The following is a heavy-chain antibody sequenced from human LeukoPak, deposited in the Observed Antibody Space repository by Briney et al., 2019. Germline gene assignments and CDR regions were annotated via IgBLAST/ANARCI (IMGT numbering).Heavy chain of an antibody. Sequence: SETLSLTCAVSGYSISSGYYWGWIRQPPGKGLGWIGSIYHSGSTYYNPSLKSRVTISVDTSKNQFSLKLSSVTAADTAVYYCARDLGGDFVLNYFDYWGQGTLVTVSS. J-gene: IGHJ4*02. CDR3: ARDLGGDFVLNYFDY. CDR2: IYHSGST. V-gene: IGHV4-38-2*02. CDR1: GYSISSGYY. D-gene: IGHD2-21*01.